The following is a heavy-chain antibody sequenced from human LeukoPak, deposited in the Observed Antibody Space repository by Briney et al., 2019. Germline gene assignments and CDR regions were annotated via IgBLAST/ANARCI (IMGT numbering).Heavy chain of an antibody. Sequence: GGSLRLSCAASGFTFSNYEMHWVRQAPGKGLEWVSYISSSGSDIYYADSVKGRFTISRDNAKNSLYLQMNSLRAEDTAVYYCARRGLYDFWSGYHYYYYYYMDVWGKGTTVTVSS. V-gene: IGHV3-48*03. CDR3: ARRGLYDFWSGYHYYYYYYMDV. D-gene: IGHD3-3*01. J-gene: IGHJ6*03. CDR1: GFTFSNYE. CDR2: ISSSGSDI.